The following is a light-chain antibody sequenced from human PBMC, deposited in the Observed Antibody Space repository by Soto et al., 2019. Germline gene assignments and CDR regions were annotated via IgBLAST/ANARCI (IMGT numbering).Light chain of an antibody. CDR2: GAS. J-gene: IGKJ1*01. CDR1: QSVSGN. CDR3: QQYNNWPRT. Sequence: EIVMTQSPATQSVSPGERATLSCRASQSVSGNLVWYQQKPGQAPRLLIYGASTRATGIPARFSGSGSGTEFTLTISSLQSEDFAVYYCQQYNNWPRTFGQGTKVEIK. V-gene: IGKV3-15*01.